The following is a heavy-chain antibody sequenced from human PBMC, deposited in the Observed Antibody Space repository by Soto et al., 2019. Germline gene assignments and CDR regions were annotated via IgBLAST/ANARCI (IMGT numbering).Heavy chain of an antibody. D-gene: IGHD3-22*01. CDR1: GYTFTSYA. J-gene: IGHJ3*02. CDR2: INAGNGNT. V-gene: IGHV1-3*01. Sequence: ASVKVFCKASGYTFTSYAMHWVRQAPGQRLEWMGWINAGNGNTKYSQKFQGRVTITRDTSASTAYMELSSLRSEDTAVYYCARVVTPRHYSDSSGYTFHNDAFDIWGQGTMVTVS. CDR3: ARVVTPRHYSDSSGYTFHNDAFDI.